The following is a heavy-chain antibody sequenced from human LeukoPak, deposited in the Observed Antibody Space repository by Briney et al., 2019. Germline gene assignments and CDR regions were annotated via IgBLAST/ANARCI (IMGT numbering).Heavy chain of an antibody. J-gene: IGHJ4*02. Sequence: SVKVSCKASGYTFTGYYMHWVRQAPGQGLEWMGRIIPILGIANYAQKFQGRVTITADKSTSTAYMELSSLRSEDTAVYYCARGMRSGWYYFFDYWGQGTLVTVSS. CDR1: GYTFTGYY. V-gene: IGHV1-69*02. D-gene: IGHD6-19*01. CDR3: ARGMRSGWYYFFDY. CDR2: IIPILGIA.